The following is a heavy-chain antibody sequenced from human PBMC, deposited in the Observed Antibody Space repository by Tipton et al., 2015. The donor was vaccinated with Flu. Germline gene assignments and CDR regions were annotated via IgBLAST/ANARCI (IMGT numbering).Heavy chain of an antibody. Sequence: LRLSCTVSGGSISTYYWSWIRQSPGKGLEWIGYIHYSGVSNYNPSLRSRVSISIDTSNDRFSLKVNSVTAADTAVYYCARLYYYGSGSSSPFDYWGRGTLVTVSS. J-gene: IGHJ4*02. V-gene: IGHV4-59*01. D-gene: IGHD3-10*01. CDR3: ARLYYYGSGSSSPFDY. CDR1: GGSISTYY. CDR2: IHYSGVS.